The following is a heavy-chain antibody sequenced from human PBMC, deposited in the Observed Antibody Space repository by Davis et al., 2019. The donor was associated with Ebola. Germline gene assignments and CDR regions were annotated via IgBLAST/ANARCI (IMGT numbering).Heavy chain of an antibody. J-gene: IGHJ6*04. D-gene: IGHD2-21*02. CDR1: GYTFTGYY. V-gene: IGHV1-8*02. Sequence: ASVKVSCKASGYTFTGYYMHWVRQAPGQGLEWMGWMNPNSGNTGYAQKFQGRVTMTRENSMSTAYMELSSLRSEDTAVYYCAREHIVVVTAIEDYYYYGMDVWGKGTTVTVSS. CDR3: AREHIVVVTAIEDYYYYGMDV. CDR2: MNPNSGNT.